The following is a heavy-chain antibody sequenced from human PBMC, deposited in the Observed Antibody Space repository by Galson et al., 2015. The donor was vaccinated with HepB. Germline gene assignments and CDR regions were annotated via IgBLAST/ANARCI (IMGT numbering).Heavy chain of an antibody. CDR1: GYRFSDYW. D-gene: IGHD5-24*01. CDR2: IYPGDSDI. J-gene: IGHJ4*02. V-gene: IGHV5-51*01. CDR3: ARRSPSRDGYNLDY. Sequence: QSGAEVKKPGESLKISCKGSGYRFSDYWIGWVRQMPGKGLEWMGIIYPGDSDIRYSPSFQGQVSISADKSISTAYLQWSSLKASDTAMYYCARRSPSRDGYNLDYWGQGTLVTVSS.